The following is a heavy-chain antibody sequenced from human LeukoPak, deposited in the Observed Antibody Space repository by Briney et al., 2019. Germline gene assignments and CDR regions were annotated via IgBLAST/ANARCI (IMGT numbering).Heavy chain of an antibody. V-gene: IGHV3-53*01. CDR1: GFTVSSNY. CDR3: ARFETSYGMDV. CDR2: IYSGGST. D-gene: IGHD3-9*01. Sequence: PGGSLRLSCAASGFTVSSNYMSWVRQAPGKGLEWVSVIYSGGSTYYADSVKGRFTISRDNSKNTLYLQMNSLRAEDTAVYYCARFETSYGMDVWGQGTTVTVSS. J-gene: IGHJ6*02.